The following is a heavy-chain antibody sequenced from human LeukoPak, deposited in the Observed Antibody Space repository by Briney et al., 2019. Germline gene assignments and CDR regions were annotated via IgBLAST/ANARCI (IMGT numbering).Heavy chain of an antibody. CDR3: TTVFRYDRSGWFFDFDY. CDR2: IKSKTDGGTT. CDR1: GFTFSNAW. D-gene: IGHD3-22*01. J-gene: IGHJ4*02. Sequence: GGSLRLSCAASGFTFSNAWMSWVRQAPGEGLEWVGRIKSKTDGGTTDYAAPVKGRFTISRDDSKNTLYLQMNSLKTEDTAVYYCTTVFRYDRSGWFFDFDYWGQGTLVTVSS. V-gene: IGHV3-15*01.